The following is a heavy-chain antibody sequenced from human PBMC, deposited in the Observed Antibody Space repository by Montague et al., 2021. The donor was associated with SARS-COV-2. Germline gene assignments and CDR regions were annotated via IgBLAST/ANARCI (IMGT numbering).Heavy chain of an antibody. J-gene: IGHJ4*02. CDR2: IYTTGST. V-gene: IGHV4-4*07. D-gene: IGHD3-16*02. Sequence: SETLSLTCTVSGGSINRYYWSWIRQPAGKGLEWIGRIYTTGSTNSNPSLMGRVTMSVDTSKNQFSLNLSSVTAADTAIYYCARDGDYDYIWGSYRPYYFDNWGQGTLVTGSS. CDR1: GGSINRYY. CDR3: ARDGDYDYIWGSYRPYYFDN.